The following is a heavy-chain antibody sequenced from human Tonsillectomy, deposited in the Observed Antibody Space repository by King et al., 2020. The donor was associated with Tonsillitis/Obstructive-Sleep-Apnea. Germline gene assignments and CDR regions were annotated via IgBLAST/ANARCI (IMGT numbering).Heavy chain of an antibody. J-gene: IGHJ4*02. CDR2: ISGSGSNI. V-gene: IGHV3-23*04. D-gene: IGHD6-13*01. Sequence: VQLVQSGGGLVQPGGSLRISCAASGFTFSSYAMSWVRQAPGKGLEWVSGISGSGSNIYYADSVRGRVTISRDNSKNTLYLQMNSLRAEDTAEYYCTRAYSSSWYDYWGLGTLVTVSS. CDR3: TRAYSSSWYDY. CDR1: GFTFSSYA.